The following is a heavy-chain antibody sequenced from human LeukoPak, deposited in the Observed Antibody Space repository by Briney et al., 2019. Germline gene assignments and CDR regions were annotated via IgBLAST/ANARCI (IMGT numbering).Heavy chain of an antibody. CDR1: GFTFSSYA. CDR3: AGMVRAPYYGMDV. V-gene: IGHV3-23*01. D-gene: IGHD3-10*01. Sequence: GGSLRLSCAASGFTFSSYAMSWVRQAPGKGLEWVSAISGSGGSTYYADSVKGRFTIPRDNSKNTLYLQMNSLRAEDTAVYYCAGMVRAPYYGMDVWGKGTTVTVSS. J-gene: IGHJ6*04. CDR2: ISGSGGST.